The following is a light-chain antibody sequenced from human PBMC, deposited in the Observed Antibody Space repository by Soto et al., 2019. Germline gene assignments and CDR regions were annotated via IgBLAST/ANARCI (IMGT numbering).Light chain of an antibody. J-gene: IGKJ1*01. CDR3: QKYNSAPRA. CDR1: QGIANY. Sequence: DIQMTQSPSSLSASVGDRVTITCRASQGIANYVAWYQQNPGKVPKLLIYATSTLQSGVPSRFCGSGSGTDFTLTISSLQPEDVATYYCQKYNSAPRAFGQGTKVEI. V-gene: IGKV1-27*01. CDR2: ATS.